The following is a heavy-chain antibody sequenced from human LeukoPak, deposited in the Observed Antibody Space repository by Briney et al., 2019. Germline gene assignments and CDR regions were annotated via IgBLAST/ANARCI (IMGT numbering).Heavy chain of an antibody. V-gene: IGHV1-8*01. CDR1: GYTFTSYD. CDR3: ARGFRGPRQPCND. D-gene: IGHD2/OR15-2a*01. CDR2: MNPNSGNT. Sequence: ASVKVSCKASGYTFTSYDINWVRQATGPGLEWMGWMNPNSGNTGYAQKFQGRVTMTRNTSTSTAYMELRSLRAEDTAVYYCARGFRGPRQPCNDWGQRTLVTAS. J-gene: IGHJ4*02.